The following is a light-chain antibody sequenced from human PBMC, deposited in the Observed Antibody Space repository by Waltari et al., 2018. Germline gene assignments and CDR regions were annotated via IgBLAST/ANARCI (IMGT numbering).Light chain of an antibody. J-gene: IGLJ2*01. Sequence: QSVLTQPPSASGTPGQRVTISCSGSSSNIGSNYVYWYQQLPGTAPKLPICRNNQRPSGVPDRFSGSKSGTSASLAISGLRSEDEADYYCAAWDDSLSGLFGGGTKLTVL. V-gene: IGLV1-47*01. CDR2: RNN. CDR1: SSNIGSNY. CDR3: AAWDDSLSGL.